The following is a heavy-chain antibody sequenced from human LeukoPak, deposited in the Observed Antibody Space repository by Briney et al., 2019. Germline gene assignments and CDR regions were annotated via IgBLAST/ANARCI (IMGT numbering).Heavy chain of an antibody. CDR3: ARDYYYHFDY. CDR1: GFTFSTYF. D-gene: IGHD3-10*01. J-gene: IGHJ4*02. V-gene: IGHV3-7*01. Sequence: PGGSLRLSCADSGFTFSTYFMSWVRQAPGKGLEWVANIKEDGSEKYYVDSVKGRFTISRDNAKNPLYLQMNSLRAEDTAVYYCARDYYYHFDYWGQGTLVTVSS. CDR2: IKEDGSEK.